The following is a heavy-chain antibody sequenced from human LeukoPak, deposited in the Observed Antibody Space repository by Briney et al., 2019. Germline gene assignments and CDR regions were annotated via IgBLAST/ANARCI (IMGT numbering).Heavy chain of an antibody. D-gene: IGHD3-10*01. Sequence: KPSETLSLTCTVSGDSISSYYWSWIRQPAGKGLEWIGRIYTSGSTNYNPSLKSRVTMSVDTSKNQFSLKLGSVTAADTAVYYCASNYGSGSYYVYWGQGTLVTVSS. J-gene: IGHJ4*02. CDR2: IYTSGST. CDR3: ASNYGSGSYYVY. CDR1: GDSISSYY. V-gene: IGHV4-4*07.